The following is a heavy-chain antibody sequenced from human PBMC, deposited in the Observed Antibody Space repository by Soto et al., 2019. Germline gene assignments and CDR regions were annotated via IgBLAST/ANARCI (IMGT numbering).Heavy chain of an antibody. CDR3: ARAPPNDGWFDP. J-gene: IGHJ5*02. CDR2: LNPTDGTT. V-gene: IGHV1-46*01. Sequence: SVKVSCKASGFTFTNYYMHWVRQAPGQGLEWMGILNPTDGTTTYAEKFRGRVTMTRDTSTSTVYLELSSLTSEDTAVFYCARAPPNDGWFDPWGQGTLVTVSS. CDR1: GFTFTNYY. D-gene: IGHD1-1*01.